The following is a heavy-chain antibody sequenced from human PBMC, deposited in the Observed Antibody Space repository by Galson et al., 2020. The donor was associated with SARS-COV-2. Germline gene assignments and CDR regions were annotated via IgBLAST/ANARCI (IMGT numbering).Heavy chain of an antibody. Sequence: GGSLRLSCAASGFTFSSYAMSWVRQAPGKGLEWVSAISGSGGSTYYADSVTGRFTISRDNSKNTLYLQMNSLRAEDTAVYYCAKDHNRRLEWTRYYYYGMDVWGQGTTVTVSS. CDR1: GFTFSSYA. CDR3: AKDHNRRLEWTRYYYYGMDV. D-gene: IGHD3-3*01. CDR2: ISGSGGST. J-gene: IGHJ6*02. V-gene: IGHV3-23*01.